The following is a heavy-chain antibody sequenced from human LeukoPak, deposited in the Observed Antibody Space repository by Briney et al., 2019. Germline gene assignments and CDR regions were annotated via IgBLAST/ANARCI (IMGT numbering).Heavy chain of an antibody. J-gene: IGHJ4*02. D-gene: IGHD7-27*01. CDR1: GGTFSSYA. CDR3: VREPLGPFYH. CDR2: IIPIFGTA. Sequence: ASVKVSCKASGGTFSSYAISWVRQAPGQGLEWMGGIIPIFGTANYAQKFQGRVTITADESTSTAYMELSSLRSEDTAVYYCVREPLGPFYHWGQGSLVTVSS. V-gene: IGHV1-69*13.